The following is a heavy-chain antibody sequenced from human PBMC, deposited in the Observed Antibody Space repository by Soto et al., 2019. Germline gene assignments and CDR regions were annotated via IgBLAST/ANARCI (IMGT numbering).Heavy chain of an antibody. J-gene: IGHJ3*02. CDR1: GFTFSSYV. CDR3: VRATVAGNWALDI. V-gene: IGHV3-64D*06. Sequence: GSLLLACSASGFTFSSYVMHWVRQAPGKGLEYVSEISSNGGNTHYADSVKDRFAISRDNSKNTLYLHMSSLRTEDKAVYYCVRATVAGNWALDIWGQGTMVTV. D-gene: IGHD6-19*01. CDR2: ISSNGGNT.